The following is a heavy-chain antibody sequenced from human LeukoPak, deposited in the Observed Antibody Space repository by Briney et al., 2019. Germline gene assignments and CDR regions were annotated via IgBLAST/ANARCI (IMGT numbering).Heavy chain of an antibody. J-gene: IGHJ4*02. D-gene: IGHD3-22*01. V-gene: IGHV4-38-2*02. CDR3: ARVSYDSSGYGY. Sequence: SETLSLTCTVSGGSISSYYWGWIRQPPGKGLEWIGSIYHSGSTYYNPSLKSRVTISVDTSQNQFSLKLSSVTAAGTAVYYCARVSYDSSGYGYWGQGTLVTVSS. CDR1: GGSISSYY. CDR2: IYHSGST.